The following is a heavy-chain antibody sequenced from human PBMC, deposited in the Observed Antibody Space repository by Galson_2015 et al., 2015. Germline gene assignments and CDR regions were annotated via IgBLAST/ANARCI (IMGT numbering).Heavy chain of an antibody. D-gene: IGHD3-10*01. CDR2: ISSSSSYI. Sequence: SLRLSCAASGFTFSSYSMNWVRQAPGKGLEWVSSISSSSSYIYYADSVKGRFTISRDNAKNSLYLQMNSLRAEDTAVYYCARDGRNGSGSPYYYGMDVWGQGTTVTVSS. CDR3: ARDGRNGSGSPYYYGMDV. CDR1: GFTFSSYS. J-gene: IGHJ6*02. V-gene: IGHV3-21*01.